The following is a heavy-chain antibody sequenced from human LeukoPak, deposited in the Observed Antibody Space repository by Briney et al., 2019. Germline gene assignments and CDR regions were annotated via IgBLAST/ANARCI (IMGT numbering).Heavy chain of an antibody. CDR1: GGSFSGYY. J-gene: IGHJ3*01. V-gene: IGHV4-34*01. D-gene: IGHD3-10*01. CDR3: VRGTPRFDS. Sequence: KPSETLSLTCAVYGGSFSGYYWNWIRQPPGTGLEWIGEINHIGNTNYNPSLKSRVTLSVDTSKNQFSLKLTSVNAADTAVYYCVRGTPRFDSWGQGTMVTVSS. CDR2: INHIGNT.